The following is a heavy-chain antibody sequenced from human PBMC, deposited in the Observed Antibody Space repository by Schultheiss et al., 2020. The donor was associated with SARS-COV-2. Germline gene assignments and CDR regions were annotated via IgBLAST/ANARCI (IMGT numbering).Heavy chain of an antibody. CDR1: GFTFSSYG. V-gene: IGHV3-30*03. Sequence: GGSLRLSCAASGFTFSSYGMHWVRQAPGKGLEWVAVISYDGSNKYYADSVKGRFTISRDNSKNTLYLQMNSLRAEDTAVYYCAREGREGGYYYYYYMDVWGKGTTVTVSS. J-gene: IGHJ6*03. CDR3: AREGREGGYYYYYYMDV. CDR2: ISYDGSNK. D-gene: IGHD1-26*01.